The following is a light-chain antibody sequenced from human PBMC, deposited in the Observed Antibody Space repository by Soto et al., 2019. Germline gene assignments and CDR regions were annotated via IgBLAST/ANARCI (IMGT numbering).Light chain of an antibody. J-gene: IGKJ4*01. V-gene: IGKV3-15*01. CDR1: QSINSN. CDR2: RAS. Sequence: EIVMTQSPATLSLSPGERATLSCGASQSINSNLAWYQQKPCQGPMLFIFRASSRAAGIPARFSGSGSATEFNLAIRGLQSEDFAVSYCERYKNLPRATCGGGTRVEIK. CDR3: ERYKNLPRAT.